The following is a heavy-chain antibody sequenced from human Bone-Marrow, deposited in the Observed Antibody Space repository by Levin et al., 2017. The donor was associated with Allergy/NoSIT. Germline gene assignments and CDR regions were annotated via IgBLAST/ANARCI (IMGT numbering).Heavy chain of an antibody. J-gene: IGHJ4*02. CDR1: GFTFSSYA. V-gene: IGHV3-23*01. CDR3: AKVLRSVVGSVEIPYDY. D-gene: IGHD2-15*01. CDR2: ISGSGGST. Sequence: GGSLRLSCAASGFTFSSYAMSWVRQAPGKGLEWVSAISGSGGSTYYADSVKGRFTISRDNSKNTLYLQMNSLRAEDTAVYYCAKVLRSVVGSVEIPYDYWGQGTLVTVSS.